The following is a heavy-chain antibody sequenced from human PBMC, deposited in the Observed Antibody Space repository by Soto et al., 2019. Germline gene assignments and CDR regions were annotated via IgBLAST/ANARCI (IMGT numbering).Heavy chain of an antibody. J-gene: IGHJ4*02. CDR2: INQDGSEE. Sequence: EVQLVESGGGLVQPGGSLRLSCAASGFTFSVFSMSWVRQTPGKGLEWVASINQDGSEEDYVGSVRGRFTISRDNAKTSLYLQLNSLRAEDTALYSCVTGRSSSAFWGQGTLVTVSS. CDR1: GFTFSVFS. D-gene: IGHD6-6*01. CDR3: VTGRSSSAF. V-gene: IGHV3-7*01.